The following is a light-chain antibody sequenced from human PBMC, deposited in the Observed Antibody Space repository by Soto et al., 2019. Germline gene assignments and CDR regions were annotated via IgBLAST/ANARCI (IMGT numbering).Light chain of an antibody. CDR3: SSYTSSSKYV. J-gene: IGLJ1*01. CDR1: SSDVGGYDF. CDR2: EVS. Sequence: QSALTQPASVSGSPGQSITISCSGTSSDVGGYDFVSWYQHLPGKAPKLMIYEVSNRPSGVSNRFSGSKSGNTASLTISGLQDEDEDDYYCSSYTSSSKYVFGTGTKLTVL. V-gene: IGLV2-14*01.